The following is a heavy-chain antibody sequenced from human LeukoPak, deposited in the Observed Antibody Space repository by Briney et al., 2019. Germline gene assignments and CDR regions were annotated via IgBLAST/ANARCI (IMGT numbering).Heavy chain of an antibody. V-gene: IGHV1-46*01. Sequence: ASVKVSCKASGYTFTSYYMHWVRQAPGQGLEWMGIINPSGGSTSYAQKFQDRVTMTTDTSASTAYMELRSLGADDTAMYYCARGPGGCSGGSCYHDYWGQGNLVIVSS. CDR3: ARGPGGCSGGSCYHDY. J-gene: IGHJ4*02. CDR1: GYTFTSYY. D-gene: IGHD2-15*01. CDR2: INPSGGST.